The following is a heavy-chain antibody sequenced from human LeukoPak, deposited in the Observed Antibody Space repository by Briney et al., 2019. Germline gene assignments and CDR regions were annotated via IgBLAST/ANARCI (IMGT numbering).Heavy chain of an antibody. CDR1: GYTFTGYY. D-gene: IGHD6-19*01. V-gene: IGHV1-2*02. CDR3: ASLGVSSGWGFDY. J-gene: IGHJ4*02. Sequence: ASVKVSCKASGYTFTGYYMHLVRQAPAQGLEWMGWINPNSDGTNYAQKFQGRVTITRVTSISTAYMELSRLRSDDTAVYYCASLGVSSGWGFDYLGQGTLVTVSS. CDR2: INPNSDGT.